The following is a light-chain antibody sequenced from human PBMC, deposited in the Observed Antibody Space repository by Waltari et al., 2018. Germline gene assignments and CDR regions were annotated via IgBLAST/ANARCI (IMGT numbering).Light chain of an antibody. CDR1: QSVISSY. CDR3: QQYGSSPWT. V-gene: IGKV3-20*01. J-gene: IGKJ1*01. CDR2: GAS. Sequence: EIVLTHSPGTLSLSPGERATLSCRASQSVISSYLAWYQQKPGQAPRVLIHGASNRATGIPDRFSGSGSGTDFTLTISRLEPEDFAVYYCQQYGSSPWTFGQGTKVEIK.